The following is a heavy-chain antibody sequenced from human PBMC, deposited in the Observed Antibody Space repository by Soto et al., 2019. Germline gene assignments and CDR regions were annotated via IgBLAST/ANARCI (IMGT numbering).Heavy chain of an antibody. J-gene: IGHJ6*02. CDR2: IYSGGST. D-gene: IGHD2-2*01. CDR3: ARDFVVPAAMSFDRYYYYGMDV. CDR1: GFTVSSNY. Sequence: EVQLVESGGGLVQPGGSLRLSCAASGFTVSSNYMSWVRQAPGKGLEWVSVIYSGGSTYYADSVKGRFTISRDNSKNKLYLQMNSLRAEDTAVYYCARDFVVPAAMSFDRYYYYGMDVWGQGTTVTVSS. V-gene: IGHV3-66*01.